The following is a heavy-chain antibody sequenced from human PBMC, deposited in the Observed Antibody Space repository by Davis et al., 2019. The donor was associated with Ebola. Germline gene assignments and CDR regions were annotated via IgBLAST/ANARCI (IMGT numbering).Heavy chain of an antibody. CDR3: ARPLDSSGWSPPFDY. CDR1: GYKFTNYW. D-gene: IGHD6-19*01. Sequence: GESLKISCKGSGYKFTNYWIGWVRQMPGKGLEWMGIIYPDDSDTRYSPSFQGQVTISADKSISTAYLQWSSLKASDTAMYYCARPLDSSGWSPPFDYWGQGTLVTVSS. J-gene: IGHJ4*02. V-gene: IGHV5-51*01. CDR2: IYPDDSDT.